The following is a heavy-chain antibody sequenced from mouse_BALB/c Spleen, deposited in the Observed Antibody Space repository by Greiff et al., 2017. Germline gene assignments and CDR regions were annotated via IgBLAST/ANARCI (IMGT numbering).Heavy chain of an antibody. Sequence: QVQLQQSGPGLVAPSQSLSITCTVSGFSLTSYGVHWVRQPPGKGLEWLGVIWAGGSTNYNSALMSRLSISKDNSKSQVFLKMNSLQTDDTAMYYCDRGDYGSSYFDYWGQGTTLTVSS. CDR2: IWAGGST. D-gene: IGHD1-1*01. V-gene: IGHV2-9*02. CDR1: GFSLTSYG. CDR3: DRGDYGSSYFDY. J-gene: IGHJ2*01.